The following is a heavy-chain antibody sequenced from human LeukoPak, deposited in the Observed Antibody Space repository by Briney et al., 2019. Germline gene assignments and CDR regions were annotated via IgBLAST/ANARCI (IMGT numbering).Heavy chain of an antibody. V-gene: IGHV3-15*01. CDR1: GFTFSNAW. D-gene: IGHD1-26*01. CDR2: IKSKPDGGAI. CDR3: TRDKLELRQFDY. J-gene: IGHJ4*02. Sequence: GGSLRLSCAASGFTFSNAWMSWVRQAPGKGLEWVGRIKSKPDGGAIDYAAPVKGRFIISRDDSKDMLYLQMNSLKTEDAGVYYCTRDKLELRQFDYWGQGTLVTVSS.